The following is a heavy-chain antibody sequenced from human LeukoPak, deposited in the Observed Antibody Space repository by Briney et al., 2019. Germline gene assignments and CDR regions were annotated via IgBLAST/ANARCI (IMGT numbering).Heavy chain of an antibody. Sequence: SETLSLTCTVSGGSLSGYYWSWIRRPPGKGREGMGYIYYSGNTNYNPYPKSRVTISVDPSKNQFSLKLSSVTAADTAVYYCARNDILSGYYSPAAFDIWGQGTMVTVSS. V-gene: IGHV4-59*13. CDR1: GGSLSGYY. CDR3: ARNDILSGYYSPAAFDI. D-gene: IGHD3-9*01. J-gene: IGHJ3*02. CDR2: IYYSGNT.